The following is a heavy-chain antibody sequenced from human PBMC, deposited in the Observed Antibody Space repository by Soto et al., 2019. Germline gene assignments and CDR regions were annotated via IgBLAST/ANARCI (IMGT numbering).Heavy chain of an antibody. CDR2: INPTTGGT. D-gene: IGHD5-12*01. J-gene: IGHJ4*02. Sequence: ASLKVSCKPSGYTFTGHHLHWVRQAPGQGLEWMGWINPTTGGTNYAQKFQGRVTMTRDTSNGTAYMELNRLTSDDTAVYFCARALIIVASTLLDYWGQGTPVTVSS. CDR3: ARALIIVASTLLDY. CDR1: GYTFTGHH. V-gene: IGHV1-2*02.